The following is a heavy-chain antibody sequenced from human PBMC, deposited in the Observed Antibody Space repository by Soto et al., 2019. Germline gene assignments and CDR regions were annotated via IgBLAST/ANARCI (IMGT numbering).Heavy chain of an antibody. CDR3: ARLGANAYCGGDCYLDP. D-gene: IGHD2-21*02. Sequence: SETLSLTCTVSGGSISSYYWSLILQPPGKGLECIGYIYYSGSTNYNPSLKGRVTISVDTSKNQFSLKLNSVTAADTAVYYCARLGANAYCGGDCYLDPWGQGTLVTVSS. V-gene: IGHV4-59*01. J-gene: IGHJ5*02. CDR1: GGSISSYY. CDR2: IYYSGST.